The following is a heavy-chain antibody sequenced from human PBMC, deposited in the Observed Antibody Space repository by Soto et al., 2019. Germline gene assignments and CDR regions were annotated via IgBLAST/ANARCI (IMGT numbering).Heavy chain of an antibody. V-gene: IGHV1-46*01. CDR1: GYTLSDYY. J-gene: IGHJ5*02. CDR2: INPGDGTT. CDR3: ARDRPHAWLDP. Sequence: QVQLVQSGADVKEPGASVKVSCKASGYTLSDYYIQWVRQAPGQGLEWVAMINPGDGTTRYAQMFKGRVTLTRDTSTSTVYMEMSSLRSEDTALYYCARDRPHAWLDPWGQGTLVTVSS.